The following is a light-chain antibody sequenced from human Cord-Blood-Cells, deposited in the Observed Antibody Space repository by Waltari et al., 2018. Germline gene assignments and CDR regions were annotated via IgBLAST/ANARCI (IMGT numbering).Light chain of an antibody. V-gene: IGLV3-1*01. J-gene: IGLJ1*01. CDR3: QAWDSSTYV. CDR2: RDS. Sequence: SYELTQPPSVSVSPGQTASITCSGDKLGDKYACWYQQKPGQSPVLGIYRDSKRPSGIPERFSGSNSGNTATLTISGTQAMDEADYYCQAWDSSTYVFGTGTKVTVL. CDR1: KLGDKY.